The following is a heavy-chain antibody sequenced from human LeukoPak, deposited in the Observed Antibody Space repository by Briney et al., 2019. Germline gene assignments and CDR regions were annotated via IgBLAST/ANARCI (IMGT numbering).Heavy chain of an antibody. CDR3: AKDSHDAFDI. J-gene: IGHJ3*02. Sequence: ASVKVSCKASGYTFTSYGISWVRQAPGQGLEWMGRIIPIFGTANYAQKFQGRVTITTDGSTSTAYMELSSLRSEDTAVYYCAKDSHDAFDIWGQGTMVTVSS. D-gene: IGHD5-18*01. CDR1: GYTFTSYG. V-gene: IGHV1-69*05. CDR2: IIPIFGTA.